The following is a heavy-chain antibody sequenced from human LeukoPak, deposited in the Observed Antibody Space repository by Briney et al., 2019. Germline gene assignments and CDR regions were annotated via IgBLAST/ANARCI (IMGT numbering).Heavy chain of an antibody. CDR3: ARQIKVGYYDSSGYYEYNWFDP. Sequence: GGSLRLSCAASGFTFSSYGMHWVRQAPGKGLEWVAFIRYDGSNKYYADSVKGRFTISRDNSKNTLYLQMNSLRAEDTAVYYCARQIKVGYYDSSGYYEYNWFDPWGQGTLVTVSS. J-gene: IGHJ5*02. D-gene: IGHD3-22*01. CDR2: IRYDGSNK. V-gene: IGHV3-30*02. CDR1: GFTFSSYG.